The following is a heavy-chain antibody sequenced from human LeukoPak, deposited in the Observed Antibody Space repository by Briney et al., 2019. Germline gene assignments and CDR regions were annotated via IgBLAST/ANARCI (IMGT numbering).Heavy chain of an antibody. CDR2: IYYSGST. Sequence: SETLSLTCTVPGGSISSYYWSWIRQPPGKGLEWIRYIYYSGSTNYNPSLKSRVTISVDTSKNQFSLKLSSVTAADTAVYYCARDWVYCSGGSCYSLAAFDIWGQGTMVTVSS. J-gene: IGHJ3*02. D-gene: IGHD2-15*01. V-gene: IGHV4-59*01. CDR1: GGSISSYY. CDR3: ARDWVYCSGGSCYSLAAFDI.